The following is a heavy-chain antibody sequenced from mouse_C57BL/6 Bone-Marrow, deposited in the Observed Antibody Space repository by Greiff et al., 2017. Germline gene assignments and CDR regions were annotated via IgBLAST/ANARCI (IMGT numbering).Heavy chain of an antibody. Sequence: EVQLQQSGPELVKPGASVKMSCKASGYTFTDYNMHWVKQSHGKSLEWIGYINPNNGGTSYNQKFKGKATLTVNKSSSTAYMELRSLTSEDSAVYYCARIYYDYDVRFAYWGQGTLVTVSA. V-gene: IGHV1-22*01. CDR3: ARIYYDYDVRFAY. CDR2: INPNNGGT. J-gene: IGHJ3*01. CDR1: GYTFTDYN. D-gene: IGHD2-4*01.